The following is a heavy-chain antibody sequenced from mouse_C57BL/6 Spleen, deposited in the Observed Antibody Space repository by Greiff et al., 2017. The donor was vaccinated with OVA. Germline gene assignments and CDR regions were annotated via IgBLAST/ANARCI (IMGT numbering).Heavy chain of an antibody. D-gene: IGHD1-1*01. CDR3: ARSGGSSPYYYAMDY. CDR2: IYPGSGST. Sequence: VQLQQPGAELVKPGASVKMSCKASGYTFTSYWITWVKQRPGQGLEWIGDIYPGSGSTNYNEKFKSKATLTVDTSSSTAYMQLSSLTSEDSAVYYCARSGGSSPYYYAMDYWGQGTSGTVSS. J-gene: IGHJ4*01. V-gene: IGHV1-55*01. CDR1: GYTFTSYW.